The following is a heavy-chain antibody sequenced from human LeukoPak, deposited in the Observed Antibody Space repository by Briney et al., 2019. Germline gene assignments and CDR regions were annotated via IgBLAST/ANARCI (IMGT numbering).Heavy chain of an antibody. J-gene: IGHJ4*02. D-gene: IGHD1-26*01. V-gene: IGHV2-5*02. CDR3: AHLIVGAILY. CDR1: EFSLGSSAVG. CDR2: IFWDDDK. Sequence: ESGPTLVNPTQTLTLTCTFSEFSLGSSAVGVGVAWIRQPPGKALEWLALIFWDDDKRYSPSLKSRLTITKDTSKNQVVLTMTNMDPVDTATYYCAHLIVGAILYWGQGTLVTVSS.